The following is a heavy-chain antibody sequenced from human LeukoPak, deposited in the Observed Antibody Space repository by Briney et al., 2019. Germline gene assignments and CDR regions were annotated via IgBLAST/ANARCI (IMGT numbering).Heavy chain of an antibody. J-gene: IGHJ4*02. Sequence: PGGSLRLSCTASGFTFSSYSMNWVRQAPGKGLEWVSSISTSSAYIYYADSVKGRFTISRENAKNSLYLQMNSLRAEDTAMYYCARDVGVVRGYAYGYDYWGQGTLVTVSS. CDR1: GFTFSSYS. V-gene: IGHV3-21*01. D-gene: IGHD5-18*01. CDR3: ARDVGVVRGYAYGYDY. CDR2: ISTSSAYI.